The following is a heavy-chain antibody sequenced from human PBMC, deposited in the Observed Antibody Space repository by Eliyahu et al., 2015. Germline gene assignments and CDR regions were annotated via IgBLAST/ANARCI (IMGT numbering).Heavy chain of an antibody. CDR2: INHSGST. CDR3: ARGLYGALHY. J-gene: IGHJ4*02. CDR1: GGSFSGYY. V-gene: IGHV4-34*01. Sequence: QVQLQQWGAGLLKPSETLSLTCAVYGGSFSGYYWSWIRQPPGKGLEWIGEINHSGSTNYNPSLKSRVTISXDTSKNQFSLKLSSVTAADTAVYYCARGLYGALHYWGQGTLVTVSS. D-gene: IGHD2/OR15-2a*01.